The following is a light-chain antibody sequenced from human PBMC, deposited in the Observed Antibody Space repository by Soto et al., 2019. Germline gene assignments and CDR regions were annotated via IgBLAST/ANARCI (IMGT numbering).Light chain of an antibody. CDR3: QQYNSWPPTT. CDR2: GAS. J-gene: IGKJ1*01. V-gene: IGKV3-15*01. Sequence: EIVMTQSPATLSVSPGEGATLSCRATESVTSNLAWYQQKPGQAPRLLIYGASTRATGIPARFSGSGSGTEFPLTISSLQSEDFAVYYCQQYNSWPPTTFGQGTK. CDR1: ESVTSN.